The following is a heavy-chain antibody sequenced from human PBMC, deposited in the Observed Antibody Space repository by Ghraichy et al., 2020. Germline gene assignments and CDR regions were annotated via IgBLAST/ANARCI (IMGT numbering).Heavy chain of an antibody. CDR1: GFTVSSNY. J-gene: IGHJ4*02. Sequence: GGSLRLSCAASGFTVSSNYMSWVRQAPGKGLEWFSVIYNGGTTYYADSVKGRFTISRDNSKNTLYLQMNSLRGEDTAVYYCARERHYYDSSGYPDYWGQGTLVTVSS. CDR3: ARERHYYDSSGYPDY. CDR2: IYNGGTT. D-gene: IGHD3-22*01. V-gene: IGHV3-66*02.